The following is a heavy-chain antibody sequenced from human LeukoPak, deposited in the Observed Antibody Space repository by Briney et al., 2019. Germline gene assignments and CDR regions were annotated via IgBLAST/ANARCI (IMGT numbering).Heavy chain of an antibody. D-gene: IGHD4-17*01. CDR1: GYSFTSYW. Sequence: GESLKISCKGSGYSFTSYWIGWVRQMPGKGLEWMGIIYPGDSDTRYSPSFRGQVTISADKSISTAYLQWSSLKASDTAMYYCARINLRSTAGYYFDYWGQGTLVTVSS. CDR3: ARINLRSTAGYYFDY. V-gene: IGHV5-51*01. CDR2: IYPGDSDT. J-gene: IGHJ4*02.